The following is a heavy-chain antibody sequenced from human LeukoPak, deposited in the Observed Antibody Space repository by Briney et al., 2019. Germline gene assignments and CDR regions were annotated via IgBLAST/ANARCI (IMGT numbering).Heavy chain of an antibody. V-gene: IGHV4-59*11. J-gene: IGHJ5*02. CDR3: ARDLGYFGSGSYLGWFDP. D-gene: IGHD3-10*01. CDR2: IYYSGST. Sequence: PETLSLTCSVSGGSIDNHYWTWIRRPPGKGPEWIGHIYYSGSTTYNPSLKGRVTISVDTSKNQFSLKLSSVTPADTAAYYCARDLGYFGSGSYLGWFDPWGQGTLVTVSS. CDR1: GGSIDNHY.